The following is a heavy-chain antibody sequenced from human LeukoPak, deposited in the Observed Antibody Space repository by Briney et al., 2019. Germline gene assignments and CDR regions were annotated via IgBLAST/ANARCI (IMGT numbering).Heavy chain of an antibody. D-gene: IGHD3-22*01. Sequence: HPGGSLRLSCAASGFTFSSYVMSWVRQAPGKGLEGVSSISGSGGSTYDADSVKGRFTISRDNSRTTVYLQMNSLRAEDTAIYYCAKSRYHYDTTSGMDVWGQGTTVTVSS. CDR3: AKSRYHYDTTSGMDV. V-gene: IGHV3-23*01. CDR2: ISGSGGST. J-gene: IGHJ6*02. CDR1: GFTFSSYV.